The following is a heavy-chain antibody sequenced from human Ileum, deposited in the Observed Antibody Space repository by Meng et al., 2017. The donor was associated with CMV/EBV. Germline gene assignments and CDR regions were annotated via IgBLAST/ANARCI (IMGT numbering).Heavy chain of an antibody. V-gene: IGHV2-5*02. D-gene: IGHD3-22*01. CDR1: GFYLSASGVG. CDR2: IYWDDDK. J-gene: IGHJ4*02. CDR3: AHSSDYYDSSGELDY. Sequence: LKQSGPTLVKPTPTLTLACTFSGFYLSASGVGVGWIRQPPGKALEWLALIYWDDDKRYSPSLKSSLTTTKDTSNNQVVLIMTNMDPVDTATYYCAHSSDYYDSSGELDYWGQGTLVTVSS.